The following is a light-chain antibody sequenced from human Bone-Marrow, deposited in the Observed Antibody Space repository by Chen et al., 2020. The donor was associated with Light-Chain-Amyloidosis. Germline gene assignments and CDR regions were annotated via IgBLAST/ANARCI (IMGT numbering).Light chain of an antibody. CDR3: SSFTSSSSYV. J-gene: IGLJ1*01. V-gene: IGLV2-14*01. Sequence: SALPQPSAVSGAPGQSSTISCPGTSGDVGTYNYVSWYQQHPGKAPKVMIYAVSNRPSGVSNRFSGSKSGNTASLTISGLQAEDEADYYCSSFTSSSSYVFGPGTKVTVL. CDR2: AVS. CDR1: SGDVGTYNY.